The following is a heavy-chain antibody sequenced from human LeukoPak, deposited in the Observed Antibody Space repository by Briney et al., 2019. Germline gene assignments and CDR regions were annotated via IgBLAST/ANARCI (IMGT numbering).Heavy chain of an antibody. CDR1: GFTVSSND. J-gene: IGHJ6*02. CDR2: ISSSSSYI. V-gene: IGHV3-21*01. Sequence: GGSLRLSCAASGFTVSSNDMSWVRQAPGKGLEWVSFISSSSSYIYYADLVKGRFTISRDNAKNSLYLQMNSLRAEDTAVYYCARDRGGMDVWGQGTTVTVSS. CDR3: ARDRGGMDV.